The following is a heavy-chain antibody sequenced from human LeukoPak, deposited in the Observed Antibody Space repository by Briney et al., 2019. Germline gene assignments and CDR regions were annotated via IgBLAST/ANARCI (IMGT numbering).Heavy chain of an antibody. CDR2: INHSGST. CDR1: GGSISGGDYY. CDR3: ARVGRPGIRGLDY. V-gene: IGHV4-34*01. J-gene: IGHJ4*02. Sequence: SETLSLTYTVSGGSISGGDYYWSWIRQPPGKGLEWIGEINHSGSTNYNPSLKSRVTISVDTSKNQFSLKLSSVTAADTAVYYSARVGRPGIRGLDYAGQATLVTVSS. D-gene: IGHD5-18*01.